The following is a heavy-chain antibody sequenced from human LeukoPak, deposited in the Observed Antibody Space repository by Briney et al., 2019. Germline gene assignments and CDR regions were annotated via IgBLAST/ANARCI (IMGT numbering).Heavy chain of an antibody. Sequence: GRSLRLSCAASGFTFDDYAMHWVRHAPGKGLEWVSGISWNSGSIGYAESVKGRFTISRDNAKNSLYLQMNSLRAEDTALYYCAKDGYYGSGMNYGMDVWGQGTTVTVSS. V-gene: IGHV3-9*01. CDR2: ISWNSGSI. CDR1: GFTFDDYA. D-gene: IGHD3-10*01. CDR3: AKDGYYGSGMNYGMDV. J-gene: IGHJ6*02.